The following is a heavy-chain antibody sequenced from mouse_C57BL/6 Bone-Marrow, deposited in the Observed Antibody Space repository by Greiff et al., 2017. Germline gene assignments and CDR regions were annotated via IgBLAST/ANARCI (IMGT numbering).Heavy chain of an antibody. CDR3: ARGRLGPAGFAY. CDR1: GYSFTSYY. D-gene: IGHD4-1*01. J-gene: IGHJ3*01. Sequence: VQLQESGPELVKPGASVKISCKASGYSFTSYYIHWVKQRPGQGLEWIGWIYPGSGNTKYNEKFKGKATLTADTSYSTAYMQLSSLTSEDSAVYYSARGRLGPAGFAYWGQGTLVTVSA. CDR2: IYPGSGNT. V-gene: IGHV1-66*01.